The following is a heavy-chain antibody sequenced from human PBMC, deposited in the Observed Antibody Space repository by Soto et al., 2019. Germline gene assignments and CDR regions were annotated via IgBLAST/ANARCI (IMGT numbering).Heavy chain of an antibody. CDR1: GFTFSSYA. D-gene: IGHD5-18*01. Sequence: QVQLVESGGGVVQPGRSLRLSCAASGFTFSSYAMHWVRQAPGKGLEWVAVISYDGSNKYYADSVKGRFTISRDNSKNTLYLQMNSLRAEDTAVYYCARDEEDSYGPLGVMDVWGQGTTVTVSS. CDR2: ISYDGSNK. V-gene: IGHV3-30-3*01. CDR3: ARDEEDSYGPLGVMDV. J-gene: IGHJ6*02.